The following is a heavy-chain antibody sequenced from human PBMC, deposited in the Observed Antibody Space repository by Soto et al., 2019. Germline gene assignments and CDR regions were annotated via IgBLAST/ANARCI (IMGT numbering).Heavy chain of an antibody. D-gene: IGHD3-3*01. CDR1: GFTFSDYY. J-gene: IGHJ6*03. CDR2: ISSSGSTI. CDR3: ARAPLEWLLEYYYYYYMDV. Sequence: PGGSLRLSCAASGFTFSDYYMSWIRQAPGKGLEWVSYISSSGSTIYYADSVKGRFTISRDNAKNSLYLQMNSLRAEDTAVYYCARAPLEWLLEYYYYYYMDVWGKGTTVTVSS. V-gene: IGHV3-11*01.